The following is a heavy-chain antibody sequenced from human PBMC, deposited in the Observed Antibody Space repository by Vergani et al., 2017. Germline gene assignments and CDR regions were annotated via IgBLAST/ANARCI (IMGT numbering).Heavy chain of an antibody. CDR3: AHXDIFDDNYEYVDY. J-gene: IGHJ4*02. D-gene: IGHD3-3*02. Sequence: QITLKESGPTLVKPTQTLTLTCTVSGFSVSSSGVGVAWIRQPPGKALECLAIIYWNDDKRYSPSLMGRLTIAKDTSRNQVALTMTNMDPVDTATYYCAHXDIFDDNYEYVDYWGPGTLVTVSS. CDR1: GFSVSSSGVG. V-gene: IGHV2-5*01. CDR2: IYWNDDK.